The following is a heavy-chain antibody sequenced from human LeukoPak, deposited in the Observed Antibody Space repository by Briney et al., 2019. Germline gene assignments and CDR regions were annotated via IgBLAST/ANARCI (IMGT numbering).Heavy chain of an antibody. CDR2: FYHSGST. D-gene: IGHD3-3*02. V-gene: IGHV4-39*07. CDR3: ARLGAVLTSVNWFDP. J-gene: IGHJ5*02. Sequence: SETLSLTCTVSGGSISGSDYYWGWVRQPPGKGLEWIGGFYHSGSTYYNSSLKSRLTMSVDTSRNQFSLQLTAVTAADTAVYYCARLGAVLTSVNWFDPWGQGTLVTVSS. CDR1: GGSISGSDYY.